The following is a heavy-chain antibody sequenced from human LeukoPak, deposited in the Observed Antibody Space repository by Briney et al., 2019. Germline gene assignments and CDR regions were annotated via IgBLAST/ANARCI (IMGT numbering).Heavy chain of an antibody. CDR3: ARDRSSSWYPPFVDY. D-gene: IGHD6-13*01. J-gene: IGHJ4*02. V-gene: IGHV3-30-3*01. CDR1: GFTFSSIA. CDR2: ISYDGTNK. Sequence: GGSLRLSCAASGFTFSSIAMHWVRQAPGKGLEWVVVISYDGTNKYYADSVKGRFTVSRDNSKNTLYLDMNSLRPEDMAVYYCARDRSSSWYPPFVDYWGQGTLVTVSS.